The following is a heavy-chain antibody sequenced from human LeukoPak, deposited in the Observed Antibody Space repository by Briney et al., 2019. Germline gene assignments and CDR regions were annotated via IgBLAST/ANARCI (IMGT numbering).Heavy chain of an antibody. Sequence: ASVKLSCKVSGSTLSDLSIHWVRQAPGKGLEYVGGSDPEDGETFHAQTFQGRVTMTEDTSIDTAYMELSSLRSEDTAVYYCVTDRARLFWYFDLWGRGTLVTVSS. J-gene: IGHJ2*01. CDR3: VTDRARLFWYFDL. D-gene: IGHD2-21*02. V-gene: IGHV1-24*01. CDR1: GSTLSDLS. CDR2: SDPEDGET.